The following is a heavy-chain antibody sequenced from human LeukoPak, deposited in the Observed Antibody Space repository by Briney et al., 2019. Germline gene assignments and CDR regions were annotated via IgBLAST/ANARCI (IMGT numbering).Heavy chain of an antibody. Sequence: GASVKVSCKASGYTSTSYYMHWVRQAPGQGLEWMGIINPSGGSTSYAQKFQGRVTMTRDTSTSTVYMELSSLRSEDTAVYYCARDTPYCSSTSCYPSHFDYWGQGTLVTVSS. CDR2: INPSGGST. J-gene: IGHJ4*02. D-gene: IGHD2-2*01. V-gene: IGHV1-46*01. CDR3: ARDTPYCSSTSCYPSHFDY. CDR1: GYTSTSYY.